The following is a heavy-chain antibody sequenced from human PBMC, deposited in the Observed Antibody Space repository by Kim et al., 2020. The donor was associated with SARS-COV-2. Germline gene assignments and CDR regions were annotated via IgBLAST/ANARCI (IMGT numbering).Heavy chain of an antibody. J-gene: IGHJ4*02. V-gene: IGHV4-34*01. D-gene: IGHD6-13*01. Sequence: KSHPSLKSRVTISVDTSKNPFSLKLSSVTAADTAVYYCARGLYSSSWVDYWGQGTLVTVSS. CDR3: ARGLYSSSWVDY.